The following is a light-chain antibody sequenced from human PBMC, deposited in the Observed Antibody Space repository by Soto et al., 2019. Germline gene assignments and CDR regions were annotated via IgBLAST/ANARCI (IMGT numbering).Light chain of an antibody. V-gene: IGKV3-11*01. CDR2: GAF. J-gene: IGKJ5*01. Sequence: EIVLTQSPATLSLSPGERATLSCRASPSVTNYLAWYQQKPGQAPRLVTYGAFNRATGIPARFSGSGSGTDFTLTISSLEPEDFAVYYCQQRNSWPPTFTFGQGTRLEIK. CDR3: QQRNSWPPTFT. CDR1: PSVTNY.